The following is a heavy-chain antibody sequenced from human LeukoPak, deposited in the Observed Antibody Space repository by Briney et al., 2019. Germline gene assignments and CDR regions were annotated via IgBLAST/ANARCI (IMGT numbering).Heavy chain of an antibody. J-gene: IGHJ4*02. V-gene: IGHV3-11*01. CDR2: MSSRGYPT. D-gene: IGHD1-1*01. CDR1: GFTFSDYY. CDR3: ARVGIALTSPFDY. Sequence: PGGSLRLSCLASGFTFSDYYMRWVRQAPGTGLEWISYMSSRGYPTYYAEYVKGRFTISRDNAKNTLYLQMHNLRADDTAVYFCARVGIALTSPFDYWGLGTLVAVSS.